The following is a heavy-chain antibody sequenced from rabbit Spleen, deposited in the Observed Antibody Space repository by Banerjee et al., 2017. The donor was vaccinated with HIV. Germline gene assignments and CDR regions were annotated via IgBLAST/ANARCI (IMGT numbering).Heavy chain of an antibody. CDR3: ARWSRISTGFFDL. CDR2: IYTGSSGRT. J-gene: IGHJ4*01. CDR1: GFSFSSDSD. V-gene: IGHV1S40*01. D-gene: IGHD7-1*01. Sequence: QQLVESGGGLVKPGAPLTLSCKASGFSFSSDSDMCWVRQAPGKGLEWIACIYTGSSGRTYYASWAKGRFSISKTSSTTVTLQMTSLTAADTATYFCARWSRISTGFFDLWGQGTLVTVS.